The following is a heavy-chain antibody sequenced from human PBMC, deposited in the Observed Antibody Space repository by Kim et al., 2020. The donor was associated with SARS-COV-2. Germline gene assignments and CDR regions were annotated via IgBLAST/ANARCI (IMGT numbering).Heavy chain of an antibody. CDR3: ARGGTREHSNKYNWFDP. CDR2: ISNDGTIT. J-gene: IGHJ5*02. Sequence: GGSLRLSCEVSGFTFSKHWMHWVRQAPGEGLVWVSRISNDGTITAYADSVKGRFTISRDNAQNTLYLQMNSLTGDDTAVYYCARGGTREHSNKYNWFDPWGQGTLVIVSS. D-gene: IGHD1-1*01. CDR1: GFTFSKHW. V-gene: IGHV3-74*01.